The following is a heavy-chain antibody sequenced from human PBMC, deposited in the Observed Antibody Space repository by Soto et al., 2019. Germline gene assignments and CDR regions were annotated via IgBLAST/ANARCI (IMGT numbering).Heavy chain of an antibody. CDR3: ARVARDSSDAFDI. J-gene: IGHJ3*02. D-gene: IGHD3-22*01. CDR2: IYYSGSA. CDR1: GGSISSGDYY. Sequence: SETLSLNCTVSGGSISSGDYYWSWIRQPPGKGLEWIGYIYYSGSAHYNPSLKSRVTMSVDMSKNQFSLKLSSVTAADTAVYYCARVARDSSDAFDIWGQGTMVTVSS. V-gene: IGHV4-30-4*01.